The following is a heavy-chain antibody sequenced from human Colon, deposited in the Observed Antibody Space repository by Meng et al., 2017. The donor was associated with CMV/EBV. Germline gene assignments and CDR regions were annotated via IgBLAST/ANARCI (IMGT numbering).Heavy chain of an antibody. CDR2: ISGTNDIT. CDR1: GFSFSDYA. CDR3: VKLHYDFWSGSYF. V-gene: IGHV3-23*01. Sequence: GGSLRLSCGASGFSFSDYAMSWVRQAPGKGLGLVGRISGTNDITYYTESAKGRFTISRDNSKNTLYLQMNSLMAADTAIYYCVKLHYDFWSGSYFWGQGTLVTVSS. J-gene: IGHJ4*02. D-gene: IGHD3-3*01.